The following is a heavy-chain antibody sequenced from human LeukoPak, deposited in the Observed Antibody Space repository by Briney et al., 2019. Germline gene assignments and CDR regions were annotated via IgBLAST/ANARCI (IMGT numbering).Heavy chain of an antibody. J-gene: IGHJ5*02. CDR3: ARDGGVLRFLEWLSWFDP. D-gene: IGHD3-3*01. Sequence: GASVKVSCKASGYTFTSYGISWVRQAPGQGLEWMGWISAYNGNTNYAQKLQGRVTMTTDTSTSTAYMELRSPRSDDTAVYYCARDGGVLRFLEWLSWFDPWGQGTLVTVSS. CDR2: ISAYNGNT. V-gene: IGHV1-18*01. CDR1: GYTFTSYG.